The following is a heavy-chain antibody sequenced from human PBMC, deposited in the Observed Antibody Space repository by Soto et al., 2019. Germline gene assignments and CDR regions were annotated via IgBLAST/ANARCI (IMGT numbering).Heavy chain of an antibody. D-gene: IGHD5-18*01. CDR3: ARVGYSYGIGLYYFDY. J-gene: IGHJ4*02. CDR1: GGSFSGYY. V-gene: IGHV4-34*01. Sequence: SLTCAVYGGSFSGYYWIWIRQPPGKGLEWIGEINHSGSTNYNPSLKSRVTISVDTSKNQFSLKMSSVTAADTAVYYCARVGYSYGIGLYYFDYWGQGTLVTVSS. CDR2: INHSGST.